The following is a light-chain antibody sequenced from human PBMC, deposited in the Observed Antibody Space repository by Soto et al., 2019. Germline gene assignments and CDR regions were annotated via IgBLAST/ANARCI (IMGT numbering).Light chain of an antibody. CDR3: QQRSNWPRRT. V-gene: IGKV3D-15*01. Sequence: IVMTHSPATLSVSPVERATLSCSSSQSVSSNLAWYQPKPGQAPRLLIYGAASRATGIPARFSGSGSGTDFTLTISSLEPEDFAVYYCQQRSNWPRRTFGGGTKVDIK. J-gene: IGKJ4*01. CDR2: GAA. CDR1: QSVSSN.